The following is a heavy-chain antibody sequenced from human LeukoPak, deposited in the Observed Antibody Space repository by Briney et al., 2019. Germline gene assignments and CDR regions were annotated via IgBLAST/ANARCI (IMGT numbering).Heavy chain of an antibody. D-gene: IGHD4-11*01. J-gene: IGHJ3*02. CDR3: ARGPGDYDASDI. CDR1: GFLFIRYW. V-gene: IGHV3-7*01. Sequence: GGSLRLSCEASGFLFIRYWMSWVRQAPGKGPEWVAHIKENGNEQYYADSVKGRFTICRDSVKQSLCLQMNNLRVEDTAVYYCARGPGDYDASDIWGQGTVVTVSS. CDR2: IKENGNEQ.